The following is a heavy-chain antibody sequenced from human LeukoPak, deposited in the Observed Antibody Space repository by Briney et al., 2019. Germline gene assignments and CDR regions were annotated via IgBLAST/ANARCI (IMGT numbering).Heavy chain of an antibody. CDR1: GSTFSSYA. J-gene: IGHJ4*02. Sequence: GGSLRLSCAASGSTFSSYAMRWVRQAPGKGMEWVSGLSGSGGTTYYADYVKGRFTISRDNSKNTLYLQMNSLRAEDTAKYYCAKSLIVATTRGDYFDYWGQGTLVTVSS. V-gene: IGHV3-23*01. CDR3: AKSLIVATTRGDYFDY. CDR2: LSGSGGTT. D-gene: IGHD5-12*01.